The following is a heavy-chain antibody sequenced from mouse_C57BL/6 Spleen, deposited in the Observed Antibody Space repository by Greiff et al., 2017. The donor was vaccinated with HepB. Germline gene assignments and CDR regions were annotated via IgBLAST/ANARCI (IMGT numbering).Heavy chain of an antibody. J-gene: IGHJ4*01. CDR2: IYPGSGRT. CDR1: GYTFTRSW. Sequence: VPLPPSGAELVKPGASVTMSCKASGYTFTRSWITWVTQRPGPGLAWIGDIYPGSGRTNYNEKFQSKATLTVDTSSSPAYMQLSSLTSEDSAVYDCAREDYDGSSPDAMDDWGQGTSVTVAS. V-gene: IGHV1-55*01. D-gene: IGHD1-1*01. CDR3: AREDYDGSSPDAMDD.